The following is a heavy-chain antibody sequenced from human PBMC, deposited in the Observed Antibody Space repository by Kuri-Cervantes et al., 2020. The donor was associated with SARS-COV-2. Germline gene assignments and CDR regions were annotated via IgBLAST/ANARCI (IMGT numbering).Heavy chain of an antibody. CDR1: GFTFSTFG. D-gene: IGHD2-8*01. V-gene: IGHV3-33*08. J-gene: IGHJ4*02. Sequence: LSLTCAASGFTFSTFGMHWVRQAPGKGPEWVAGLWEDGSNEKYADSVKGRFSISRDNSKKMLYLQMNSLRDEDTAVYYCARAVYNSGLFDFWGQGTLITVSS. CDR3: ARAVYNSGLFDF. CDR2: LWEDGSNE.